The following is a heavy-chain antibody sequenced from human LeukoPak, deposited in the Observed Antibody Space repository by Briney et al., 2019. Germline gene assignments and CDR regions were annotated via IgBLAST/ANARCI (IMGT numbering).Heavy chain of an antibody. V-gene: IGHV1-69*13. CDR1: GGTFSSYA. Sequence: SVTVSCKASGGTFSSYAISWVRQAPGQGLEWMGGIIPIFGTANYAQKFQGRVTITADESTSTAYMELSSLRSEDTAVYYCARDQGGQGDFDYWGQGTLVTVSS. J-gene: IGHJ4*02. D-gene: IGHD2-15*01. CDR2: IIPIFGTA. CDR3: ARDQGGQGDFDY.